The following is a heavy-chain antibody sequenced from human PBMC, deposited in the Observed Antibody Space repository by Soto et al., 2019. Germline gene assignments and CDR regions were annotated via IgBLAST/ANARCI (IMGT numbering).Heavy chain of an antibody. J-gene: IGHJ4*02. Sequence: GASVKVSCKASGYTFTSYYMHWVRQARRQSLEWIGWIVVGSGDTNYAQKFQERVTITRDMSTRTAYMELSSPRSEDTAVYYCAAKLVGWAAFDYWGLGTLVTVSS. V-gene: IGHV1-58*02. CDR2: IVVGSGDT. CDR3: AAKLVGWAAFDY. CDR1: GYTFTSYY. D-gene: IGHD2-21*01.